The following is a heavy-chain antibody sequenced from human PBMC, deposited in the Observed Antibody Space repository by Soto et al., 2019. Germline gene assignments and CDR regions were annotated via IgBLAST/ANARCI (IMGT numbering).Heavy chain of an antibody. CDR2: ISWNSGSI. J-gene: IGHJ6*02. CDR1: GFDFSIYA. CDR3: AQDIQGSDPYGMDV. D-gene: IGHD2-21*01. V-gene: IGHV3-9*01. Sequence: EGQLVESGGGLVHPGRSLRLSCAASGFDFSIYAMHWVRQVPGKGLEWVSSISWNSGSIAYADSVKGRFTISRDNAKNSLYLQMNSLRAEDTALFYCAQDIQGSDPYGMDVWGLGTTVTVSS.